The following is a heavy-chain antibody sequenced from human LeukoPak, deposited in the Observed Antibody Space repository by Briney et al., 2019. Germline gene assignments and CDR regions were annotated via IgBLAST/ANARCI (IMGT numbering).Heavy chain of an antibody. CDR1: GFTFSNYN. D-gene: IGHD2-15*01. Sequence: GGSLRLSCAASGFTFSNYNMNWVRQAPGKGLEWVSCISISSNYIYYPDSVKGRFTISRDNAKDSLYLQMNSLRAEDTAVYYCARDGGGGLDYWGQGTLVTVSS. CDR3: ARDGGGGLDY. V-gene: IGHV3-21*01. J-gene: IGHJ4*02. CDR2: ISISSNYI.